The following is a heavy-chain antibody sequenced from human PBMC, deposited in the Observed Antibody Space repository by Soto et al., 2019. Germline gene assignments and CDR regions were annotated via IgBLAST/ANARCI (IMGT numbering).Heavy chain of an antibody. D-gene: IGHD1-26*01. CDR1: GFTFSSYA. J-gene: IGHJ5*02. CDR2: ISGSGGST. Sequence: EVQLLESGXGLVQPGGSLRLSCAASGFTFSSYAMSWVRQAPGKGLEWXSAISGSGGSTYYADSVKGRFTISRDNSKNTLYLQMNSLRAEDTAVYYCAKGRVGAVPYNWFDPWGQGTLVTVSS. V-gene: IGHV3-23*01. CDR3: AKGRVGAVPYNWFDP.